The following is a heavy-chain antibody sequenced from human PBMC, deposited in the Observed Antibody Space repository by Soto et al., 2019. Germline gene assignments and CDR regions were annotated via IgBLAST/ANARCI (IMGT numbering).Heavy chain of an antibody. Sequence: TGGSLRLSCAASGFTFSSYGMHWVRQAPGKGLEWVAFIWPGGGNKFYAASVKGRFTISRDNSKNTLYLQMTSLSAEDTAMYYCGRAGDDNTDFLKDYWGQGTLVTVSS. CDR2: IWPGGGNK. CDR3: GRAGDDNTDFLKDY. D-gene: IGHD7-27*01. V-gene: IGHV3-30*02. J-gene: IGHJ4*02. CDR1: GFTFSSYG.